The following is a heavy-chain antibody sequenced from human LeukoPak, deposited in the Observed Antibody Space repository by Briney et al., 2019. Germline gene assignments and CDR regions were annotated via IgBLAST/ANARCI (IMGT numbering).Heavy chain of an antibody. V-gene: IGHV1-69*13. CDR3: ARDIGEGYYYYGMDV. J-gene: IGHJ6*02. Sequence: PSVKVSCKASGGTFSSYAISWVRQAPGQGLEWMGGIIPIFGTANYAQKFQGRVTITADESTSTAYMELRSLRSDDTAVYYCARDIGEGYYYYGMDVWGQGTTVTVSS. CDR2: IIPIFGTA. CDR1: GGTFSSYA. D-gene: IGHD3-16*02.